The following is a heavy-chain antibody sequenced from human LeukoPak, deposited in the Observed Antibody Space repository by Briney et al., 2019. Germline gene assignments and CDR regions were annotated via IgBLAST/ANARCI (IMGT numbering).Heavy chain of an antibody. Sequence: PSETLSLTCTVSGGSVSSDSYYWTWIRQPPGKGLEWIGYVYYSGRTNYIPTLKSRVTISVDTSKNQFSLRLNSVTAADTALYYCVRETATSYYDSAGYYRQTEVFDVWGQGTKVTVSS. D-gene: IGHD3-22*01. CDR3: VRETATSYYDSAGYYRQTEVFDV. CDR1: GGSVSSDSYY. J-gene: IGHJ3*01. CDR2: VYYSGRT. V-gene: IGHV4-61*01.